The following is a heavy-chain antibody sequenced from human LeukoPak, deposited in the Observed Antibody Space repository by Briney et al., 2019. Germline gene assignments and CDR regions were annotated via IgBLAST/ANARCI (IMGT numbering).Heavy chain of an antibody. CDR3: AKDSSIVVVTARNWFDP. Sequence: GGSLRLSCAASGFTFSSYAMSWVRQAPGKGLEWVSEISGSGGSTHYADSVKGRFTISRDNAKNTLYLQMNSLRAEDTAVYYCAKDSSIVVVTARNWFDPWGQGTLVTVSS. D-gene: IGHD2-21*02. V-gene: IGHV3-23*01. CDR1: GFTFSSYA. CDR2: ISGSGGST. J-gene: IGHJ5*02.